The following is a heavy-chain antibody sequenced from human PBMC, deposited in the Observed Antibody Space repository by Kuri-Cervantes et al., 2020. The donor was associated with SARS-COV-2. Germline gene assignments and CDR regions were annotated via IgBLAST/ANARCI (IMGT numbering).Heavy chain of an antibody. J-gene: IGHJ5*02. CDR2: MYYGGST. CDR3: ARGSYYYDSSPEWFDP. CDR1: GGSIDSSSYY. Sequence: SETLSLTCSVSGGSIDSSSYYWGWIRQPPGKGLEWIGNMYYGGSTYYNPSLKSRVTISVDTSQKLFSLKLSSVTAADTAVYYWARGSYYYDSSPEWFDPWGQGTLVTVSS. V-gene: IGHV4-39*07. D-gene: IGHD3-22*01.